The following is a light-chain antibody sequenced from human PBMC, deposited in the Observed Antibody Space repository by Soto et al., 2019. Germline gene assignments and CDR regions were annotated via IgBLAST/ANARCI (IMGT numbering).Light chain of an antibody. CDR2: GAS. Sequence: EIVMTQSPATLSVSPGERATLSCRASQSVSSNLAWYQQKPGQAPRLLIYGASTRSTGIPARFSSSGSGTEFTLTISCVQSEDFAVYYCQHSNNWPPLTFGGGTKVAIK. CDR3: QHSNNWPPLT. V-gene: IGKV3-15*01. J-gene: IGKJ4*01. CDR1: QSVSSN.